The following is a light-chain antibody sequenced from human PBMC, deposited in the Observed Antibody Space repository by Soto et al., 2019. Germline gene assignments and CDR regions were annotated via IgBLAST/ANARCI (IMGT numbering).Light chain of an antibody. J-gene: IGKJ2*01. CDR2: DAS. Sequence: EIVLTQSPATLSLSPGERATLSCRASQSVGRNLAWYQQKPGQAPRLLVYDASNRAANFPARFSGSGSGTDFTLTISSLEPEDFAVYYCQQRSNWPRTFGQGTKLEIK. V-gene: IGKV3-11*01. CDR3: QQRSNWPRT. CDR1: QSVGRN.